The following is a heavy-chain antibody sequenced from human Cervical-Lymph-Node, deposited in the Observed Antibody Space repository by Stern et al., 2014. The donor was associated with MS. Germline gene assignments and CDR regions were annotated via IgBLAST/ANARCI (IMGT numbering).Heavy chain of an antibody. D-gene: IGHD4-17*01. CDR1: GYNFTNYY. Sequence: QVQLVQSGAEVKKPGASMKVSCKASGYNFTNYYIHWVRQAPGQGLEWMGRINTNSGGTKYAQKVQGRVTLTRDTSVSTACMEVSRLMFDDTAVYYCARRVTRNNFDSWGQGTLIIVSS. J-gene: IGHJ4*02. CDR3: ARRVTRNNFDS. V-gene: IGHV1-2*06. CDR2: INTNSGGT.